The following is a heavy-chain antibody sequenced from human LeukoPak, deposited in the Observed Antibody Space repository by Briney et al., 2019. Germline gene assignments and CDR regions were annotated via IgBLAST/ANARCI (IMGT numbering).Heavy chain of an antibody. Sequence: GGSLRLSCAASGFTLSSYAMSWVRQAPGKGLEWVSAISGSGGSTYYADSVKGRFTISRDNSKNTLYLQMNSLRAEDTAVYYCAKDLWFGELLYPFDYWGQGTLVTVSS. D-gene: IGHD3-10*01. CDR3: AKDLWFGELLYPFDY. CDR2: ISGSGGST. V-gene: IGHV3-23*01. J-gene: IGHJ4*02. CDR1: GFTLSSYA.